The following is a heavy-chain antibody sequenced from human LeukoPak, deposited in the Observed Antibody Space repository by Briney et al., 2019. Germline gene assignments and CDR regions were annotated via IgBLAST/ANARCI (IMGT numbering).Heavy chain of an antibody. D-gene: IGHD4-11*01. CDR1: GYTFTSYG. J-gene: IGHJ4*02. Sequence: ASVKVSCKTSGYTFTSYGIIWVRQAPGQGLEGTGWVSPYNGNTNYAQKLQGRVTMTTDTSTRTAYMELRSLRSDDTAVYFCAREITTGNFDYWGQGTLVTVSS. CDR2: VSPYNGNT. CDR3: AREITTGNFDY. V-gene: IGHV1-18*01.